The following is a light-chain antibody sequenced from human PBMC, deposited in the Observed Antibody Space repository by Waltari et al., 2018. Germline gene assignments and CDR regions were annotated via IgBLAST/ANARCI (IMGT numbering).Light chain of an antibody. V-gene: IGKV2-30*02. CDR3: MQATQWPLT. Sequence: QSLVHIDGKTYLNWFQQRPGQSPRRLIYKVFNRDSGVPERFSGSGSGTDFTLTISRVEAEDVGTYYCMQATQWPLTFGQGTKVEIK. CDR2: KVF. J-gene: IGKJ1*01. CDR1: QSLVHIDGKTY.